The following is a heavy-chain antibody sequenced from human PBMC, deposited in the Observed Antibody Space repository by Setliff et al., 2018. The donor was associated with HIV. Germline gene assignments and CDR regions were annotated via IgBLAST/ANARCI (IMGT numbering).Heavy chain of an antibody. V-gene: IGHV4-4*08. CDR2: IYSSGSA. CDR1: GGSINTYY. Sequence: PSETLSLTCTVSGGSINTYYCSWIRQSPGKGLEWIGSIYSSGSAYYNPSLKSRVTMTVDTSKNQFSLKLTSVTAADTAVYYCARTGISAAGPFDFWGQGTLVTV. CDR3: ARTGISAAGPFDF. D-gene: IGHD6-13*01. J-gene: IGHJ4*02.